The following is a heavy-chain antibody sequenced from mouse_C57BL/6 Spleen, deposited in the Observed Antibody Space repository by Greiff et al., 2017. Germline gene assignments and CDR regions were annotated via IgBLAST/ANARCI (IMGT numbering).Heavy chain of an antibody. J-gene: IGHJ3*01. CDR3: ASWGDEYDDGSWFAY. CDR2: IDPSDSET. Sequence: QVQLQQPGAELVRPGSSVKLSCKASGYTFTSYWMHWVKQRPIQGLEWIGNIDPSDSETHYNQKFKDKATLTVDKSSSTAYKQLSSLTSEDSAVYYCASWGDEYDDGSWFAYWGQGTLVTVS. V-gene: IGHV1-52*01. CDR1: GYTFTSYW. D-gene: IGHD2-4*01.